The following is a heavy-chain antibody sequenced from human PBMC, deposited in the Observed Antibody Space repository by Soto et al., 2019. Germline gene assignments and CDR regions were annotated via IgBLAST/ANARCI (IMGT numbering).Heavy chain of an antibody. Sequence: GGSLRLSCAASGFTFTRYSMNWVRQAPGKGLEWVSSISSTTNYIYYADSMKGRFTVSRDNAKNSVYLEMNSLSAEDTALYYCARESEDLTSNFDFWGQGTLVTVSS. V-gene: IGHV3-21*01. J-gene: IGHJ4*02. CDR2: ISSTTNYI. CDR1: GFTFTRYS. CDR3: ARESEDLTSNFDF.